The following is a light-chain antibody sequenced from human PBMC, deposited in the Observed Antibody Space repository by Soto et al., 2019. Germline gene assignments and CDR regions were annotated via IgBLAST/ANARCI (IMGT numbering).Light chain of an antibody. J-gene: IGKJ2*01. Sequence: DIPMTQSPSTLSASVGDRVTITCRASQSISSWLAWYQQKPGKAPKLLIYKASTLDSGVPSRFTGSGSGTEFTLTISCLQPDDFATYYCQQYNSYSYTFGQGTKLEIK. CDR1: QSISSW. V-gene: IGKV1-5*03. CDR3: QQYNSYSYT. CDR2: KAS.